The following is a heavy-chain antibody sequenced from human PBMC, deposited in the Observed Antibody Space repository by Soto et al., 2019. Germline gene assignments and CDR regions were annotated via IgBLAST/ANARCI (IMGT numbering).Heavy chain of an antibody. Sequence: QVQLVQSGAEVKKPGSSVKVSCKASGGTFSSYSISWVRQAPGQGLEWMGRIIPILGIANYAQKFQGRVTITADKATSTAYMELRSLSSEDTAVYYCASSSRVLLDYWGQGTLVTVSS. CDR1: GGTFSSYS. CDR2: IIPILGIA. D-gene: IGHD2-15*01. J-gene: IGHJ4*02. V-gene: IGHV1-69*02. CDR3: ASSSRVLLDY.